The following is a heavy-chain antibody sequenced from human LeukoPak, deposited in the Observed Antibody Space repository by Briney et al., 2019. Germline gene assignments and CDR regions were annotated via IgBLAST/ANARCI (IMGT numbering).Heavy chain of an antibody. CDR2: IKQDGSEK. J-gene: IGHJ4*02. V-gene: IGHV3-7*01. CDR3: ARELLRWVY. Sequence: GGSLRLSCAASGFTFSSYAMSWVRQAPGKGLEWEANIKQDGSEKYYVDSVKGRFTISRDNAKNSLYLQMNSLRAEDTAVYYCARELLRWVYWGQGTLVAVSS. CDR1: GFTFSSYA. D-gene: IGHD3-16*01.